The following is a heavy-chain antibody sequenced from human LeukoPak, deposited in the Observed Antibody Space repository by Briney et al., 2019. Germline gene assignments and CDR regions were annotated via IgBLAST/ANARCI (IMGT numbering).Heavy chain of an antibody. CDR1: GFTFDDYT. Sequence: PGGSLRLSCAASGFTFDDYTVHEVRQAPGKGLEWVSLISWDGGSTYYADSVKGRFTISRDNSKNTLYLQMNSLRAEDTAVYYCAAPPYYGMDVWGQGTTVTVSS. V-gene: IGHV3-43*01. CDR2: ISWDGGST. J-gene: IGHJ6*02. CDR3: AAPPYYGMDV.